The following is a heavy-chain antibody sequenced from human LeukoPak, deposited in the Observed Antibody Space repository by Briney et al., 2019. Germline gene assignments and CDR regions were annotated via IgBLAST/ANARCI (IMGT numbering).Heavy chain of an antibody. J-gene: IGHJ4*02. V-gene: IGHV1-8*03. CDR1: GYTFTSYD. CDR2: MNPNSGNT. D-gene: IGHD1-26*01. Sequence: ASVKVSCKASGYTFTSYDINWVRQATGQGLEWTGWMNPNSGNTGYAQKFQGRVTITRNTSISTAYMELSSLRSEDTAVYYCARMGATRPSYYFDYWGQGTLVTVSS. CDR3: ARMGATRPSYYFDY.